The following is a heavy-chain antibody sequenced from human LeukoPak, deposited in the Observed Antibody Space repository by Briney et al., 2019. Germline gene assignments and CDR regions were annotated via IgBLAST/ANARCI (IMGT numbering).Heavy chain of an antibody. V-gene: IGHV3-33*01. Sequence: PGGSLRLSCAASGFTFSSYGMHWVRQAPGKGLEWVAVIWYDGSNKYYADSVKGRFTISRDNSKNTLYLQMNSLRAEDTAVYYCARDGYDFWSGYYARREYYYYYGMDVWGQGTTVTVSS. D-gene: IGHD3-3*01. CDR2: IWYDGSNK. CDR3: ARDGYDFWSGYYARREYYYYYGMDV. J-gene: IGHJ6*02. CDR1: GFTFSSYG.